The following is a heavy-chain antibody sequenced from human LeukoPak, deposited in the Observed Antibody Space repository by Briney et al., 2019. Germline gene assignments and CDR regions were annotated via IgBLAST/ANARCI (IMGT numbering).Heavy chain of an antibody. V-gene: IGHV4-39*07. D-gene: IGHD6-13*01. CDR1: GGSISSSSYY. CDR2: IYYSGST. Sequence: SETLSLTCTVSGGSISSSSYYWGWIRQPPGKGLEWIGSIYYSGSTYYNPSLKSRVTISVDTSKNQFSLKLSSVTAADTAVYYCARDSHPPSSSWHSWFDPWGQGTLVTVSS. CDR3: ARDSHPPSSSWHSWFDP. J-gene: IGHJ5*02.